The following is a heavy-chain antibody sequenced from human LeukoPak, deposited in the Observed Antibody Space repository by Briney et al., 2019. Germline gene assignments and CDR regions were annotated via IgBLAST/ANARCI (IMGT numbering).Heavy chain of an antibody. Sequence: PSETLSLTCTVSGGSISSSSYYWGWIRQPPGKGLEWIGSNYYSGSTYYNPSLKSRVTISVDTSKTQFSLKLSSVTAADTAVYYCARHTYDSSGYYYLAYYFDYWGQGTLVTVSS. CDR2: NYYSGST. CDR1: GGSISSSSYY. D-gene: IGHD3-22*01. CDR3: ARHTYDSSGYYYLAYYFDY. V-gene: IGHV4-39*01. J-gene: IGHJ4*02.